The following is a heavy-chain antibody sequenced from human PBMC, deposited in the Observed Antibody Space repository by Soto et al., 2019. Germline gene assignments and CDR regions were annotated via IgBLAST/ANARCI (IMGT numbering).Heavy chain of an antibody. CDR3: ARLYPYYDILTGSQLYAFDI. CDR1: CNSILSSY. D-gene: IGHD3-9*01. J-gene: IGHJ3*02. CDR2: IYYSGST. Sequence: SGTLSLTCCIHCNSILSSYWRWIKKSARKGLEWIGYIYYSGSTNYNPSLKSRVAISVDTSRNQFSLKLTSVTAADTAVYYCARLYPYYDILTGSQLYAFDIWGQGTMVT. V-gene: IGHV4-59*01.